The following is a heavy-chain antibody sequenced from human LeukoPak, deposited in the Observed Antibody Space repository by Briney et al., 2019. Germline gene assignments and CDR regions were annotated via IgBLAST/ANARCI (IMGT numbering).Heavy chain of an antibody. J-gene: IGHJ6*02. D-gene: IGHD3-3*01. CDR2: IYYSGNS. CDR3: AGWDTDFWSSYYYGMDV. Sequence: SETLSLTCTVSGGSITSYYWNWVRQPPGKGLEWIGYIYYSGNSNYNPSLKSRVTISVDTSKNHFSLKLSSVTAADTAVYYCAGWDTDFWSSYYYGMDVWGQGTTVTVSS. V-gene: IGHV4-59*01. CDR1: GGSITSYY.